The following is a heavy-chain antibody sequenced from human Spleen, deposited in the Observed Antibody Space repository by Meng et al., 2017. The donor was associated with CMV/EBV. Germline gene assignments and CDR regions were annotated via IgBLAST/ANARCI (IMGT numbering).Heavy chain of an antibody. CDR1: GFIFDDYA. V-gene: IGHV3-9*01. CDR2: ISWNSGTI. D-gene: IGHD6-13*01. CDR3: ARVSLGYSSSWYFFDF. J-gene: IGHJ4*02. Sequence: SLKISCAASGFIFDDYAMHWVRQVPGKGLEWVSGISWNSGTIVYADSVKGRFTISRDNAKNSLYMQMNSLRAEDTAVYYCARVSLGYSSSWYFFDFWGQGTLVTVSS.